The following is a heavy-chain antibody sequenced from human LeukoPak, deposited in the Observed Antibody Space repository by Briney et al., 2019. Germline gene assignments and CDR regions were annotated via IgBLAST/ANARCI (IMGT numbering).Heavy chain of an antibody. CDR2: IIPIFGTA. CDR3: ARGIAARLRGWGYFDY. CDR1: GGTFSSYA. J-gene: IGHJ4*02. Sequence: ASVKVPCKASGGTFSSYAINWVRQAPGQGLEWIGGIIPIFGTANYAQKFQGRVTITTDESTSTAYMELSSLRSEDTAVYYCARGIAARLRGWGYFDYWGQGTLVTVSS. V-gene: IGHV1-69*05. D-gene: IGHD6-6*01.